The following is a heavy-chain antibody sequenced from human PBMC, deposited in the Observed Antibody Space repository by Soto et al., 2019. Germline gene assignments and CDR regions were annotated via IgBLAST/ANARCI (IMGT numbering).Heavy chain of an antibody. Sequence: AVKVSCKASGGTFSSYAISWVRQAPGQGLEWMGGIIPIFGTANYAQKFQGRVTITADKSTSTAYMELSSLRSEDTAVYYCARDRVAVAGTPYYYGMDVWGQGTTVTVSS. CDR1: GGTFSSYA. J-gene: IGHJ6*02. CDR2: IIPIFGTA. D-gene: IGHD6-19*01. V-gene: IGHV1-69*06. CDR3: ARDRVAVAGTPYYYGMDV.